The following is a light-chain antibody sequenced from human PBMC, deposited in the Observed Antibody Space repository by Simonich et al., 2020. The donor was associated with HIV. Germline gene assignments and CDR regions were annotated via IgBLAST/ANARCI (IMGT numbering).Light chain of an antibody. V-gene: IGKV3-15*01. CDR3: QQYNNWPPWT. J-gene: IGKJ1*01. CDR1: QSVSSN. Sequence: EIVMTQSPATLSVSPGERATLSCRASQSVSSNLAWYRQRHGQAPRLRIYGASTRATGIPARFSGSGSGTEFTLTISSLQSEDFAVYYCQQYNNWPPWTFGQGTKVEIK. CDR2: GAS.